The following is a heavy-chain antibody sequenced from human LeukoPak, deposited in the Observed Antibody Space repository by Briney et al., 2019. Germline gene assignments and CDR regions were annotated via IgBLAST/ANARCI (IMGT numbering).Heavy chain of an antibody. J-gene: IGHJ4*02. CDR1: GFTFSSYW. Sequence: PGGSLRLSCAASGFTFSSYWMTWVRQAPGKGLEWVANIKPDGSEKHYVDSVKGRFTISRDNAKNSLYLQMNSLRAEDTAVYYCARGVEGAIYFDYWGQGTLVTVSS. CDR3: ARGVEGAIYFDY. CDR2: IKPDGSEK. D-gene: IGHD1-26*01. V-gene: IGHV3-7*01.